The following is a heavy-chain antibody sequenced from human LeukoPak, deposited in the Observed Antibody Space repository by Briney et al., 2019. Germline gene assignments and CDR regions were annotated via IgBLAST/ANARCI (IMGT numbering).Heavy chain of an antibody. CDR3: ARARAPTQLWRDNWFDP. CDR1: GFTFSSYW. Sequence: GGSLRLSCAASGFTFSSYWMHWVRQAPGKGLVWVSRINSDGSSTSYADSVKGRFTISRDNAKNTLYLQMNSLRAEDTAVYYCARARAPTQLWRDNWFDPWGQGTLVTVSS. D-gene: IGHD5-18*01. CDR2: INSDGSST. V-gene: IGHV3-74*01. J-gene: IGHJ5*02.